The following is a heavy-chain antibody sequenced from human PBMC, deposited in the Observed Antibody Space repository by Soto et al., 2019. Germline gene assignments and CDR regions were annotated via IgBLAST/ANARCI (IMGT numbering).Heavy chain of an antibody. J-gene: IGHJ6*02. CDR1: GGTFSSYA. D-gene: IGHD2-15*01. CDR3: ASAHYCSGGSCYSGHYYYYYGMDV. CDR2: IIPIFGTA. Sequence: SVKVSCKASGGTFSSYAISWVRQEPGQGLEWMGGIIPIFGTANYAQKFQGRVTITADESTSTAYMELSSLRSEDTAVYYCASAHYCSGGSCYSGHYYYYYGMDVWGQGTTVTVSS. V-gene: IGHV1-69*13.